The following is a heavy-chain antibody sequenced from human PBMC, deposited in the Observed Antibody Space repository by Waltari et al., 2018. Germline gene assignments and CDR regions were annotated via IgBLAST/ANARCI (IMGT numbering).Heavy chain of an antibody. Sequence: VQPHKWGAGLLKPSETPSLTCAVPARPFIDYPWSWLRQSPGKGLEWIGEISHSGVTHYNPSLRSRVTMSVDTIKKQFSLMLTSVTAADTAVYFCARTWGNSPPLGWFDPWGRGTRVTISS. D-gene: IGHD7-27*01. CDR2: ISHSGVT. CDR3: ARTWGNSPPLGWFDP. CDR1: ARPFIDYP. V-gene: IGHV4-34*01. J-gene: IGHJ5*01.